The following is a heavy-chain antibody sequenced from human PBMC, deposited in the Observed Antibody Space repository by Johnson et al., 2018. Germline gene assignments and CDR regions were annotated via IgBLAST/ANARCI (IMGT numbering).Heavy chain of an antibody. CDR2: IKQDGSEK. D-gene: IGHD3-3*01. Sequence: VKLVQSGGGVVQPGRSLRLSCASSGFSFSSYGMHWVRQAPGKGLEWVANIKQDGSEKYYVDSVKGRFTISRDNAKNSLYLQMNSLRAEDTAVDYFARDWVYDFWSGYLDDDYYGMDVWGQGTTVTVSS. CDR1: GFSFSSYG. J-gene: IGHJ6*02. CDR3: ARDWVYDFWSGYLDDDYYGMDV. V-gene: IGHV3-7*01.